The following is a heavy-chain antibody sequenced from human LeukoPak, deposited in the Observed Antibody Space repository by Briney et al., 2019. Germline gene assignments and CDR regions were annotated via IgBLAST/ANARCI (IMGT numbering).Heavy chain of an antibody. J-gene: IGHJ6*03. Sequence: ASVKVSCKASGYTFTSYYMHWVRQAPGQGLEWMGIINPSGGSTSYAQKLQGRVTIIADESTSTAYMELSSLRSEDTAVYYCASAPGYSSGWSKVDYYYYYMDVWGKGTTVTVSS. CDR1: GYTFTSYY. CDR2: INPSGGST. D-gene: IGHD6-19*01. V-gene: IGHV1-46*04. CDR3: ASAPGYSSGWSKVDYYYYYMDV.